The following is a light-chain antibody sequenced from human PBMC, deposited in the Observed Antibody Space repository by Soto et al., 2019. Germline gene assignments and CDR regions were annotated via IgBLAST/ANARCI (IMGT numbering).Light chain of an antibody. CDR2: EVS. CDR3: ASYTTHTARFV. Sequence: QSALTQPPSVSGSPGQSVTIPCTGTSSDVGSYNRVSWYHQAPGTAPRLMIYEVSNRPSGVPDRFSGSKSGNTASLTISGRQAEDEADYYCASYTTHTARFVFGTWTKLTVL. CDR1: SSDVGSYNR. V-gene: IGLV2-18*02. J-gene: IGLJ1*01.